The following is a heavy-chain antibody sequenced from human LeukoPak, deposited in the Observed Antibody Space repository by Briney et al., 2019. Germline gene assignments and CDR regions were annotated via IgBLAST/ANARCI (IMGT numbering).Heavy chain of an antibody. CDR3: ARVPGGSSGWYWFDP. J-gene: IGHJ5*02. CDR2: INPNSGGT. Sequence: ASVKVSCKASGYTFTGYYMHWVRQAPGQGLEWMGWINPNSGGTNYAQKFQGWVTMTRDTSISTAYMELSRLRSDDTAVYYCARVPGGSSGWYWFDPWGQRTLVTVSS. D-gene: IGHD6-19*01. V-gene: IGHV1-2*04. CDR1: GYTFTGYY.